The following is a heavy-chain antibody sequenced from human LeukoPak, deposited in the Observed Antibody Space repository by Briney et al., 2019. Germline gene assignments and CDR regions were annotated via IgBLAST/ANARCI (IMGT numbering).Heavy chain of an antibody. CDR1: GGSISSSSYY. D-gene: IGHD6-6*01. CDR2: IYYSGST. CDR3: ARDGGWQLGPRFDY. J-gene: IGHJ4*02. Sequence: PSETLSLTCTVSGGSISSSSYYWGWIRQPPGKGLEWIGSIYYSGSTYYNPSLKSRVTISVDTSKNQFSLKLSSVTAADTAVYYCARDGGWQLGPRFDYWGQGTLVTVSS. V-gene: IGHV4-39*07.